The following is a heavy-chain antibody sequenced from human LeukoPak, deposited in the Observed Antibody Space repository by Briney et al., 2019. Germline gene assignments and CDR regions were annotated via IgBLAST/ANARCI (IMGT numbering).Heavy chain of an antibody. Sequence: ASVKVSCKASGYTFTGYYMHWVRQAPGQGLEWMGWINPNSGGTNYAQKFQGRVTMTRDTSISTAYMELSRLRSDDTAVYHCARGSLTYYYDSSGYSPDYWGQGTLVTVSS. J-gene: IGHJ4*02. D-gene: IGHD3-22*01. CDR2: INPNSGGT. CDR1: GYTFTGYY. V-gene: IGHV1-2*02. CDR3: ARGSLTYYYDSSGYSPDY.